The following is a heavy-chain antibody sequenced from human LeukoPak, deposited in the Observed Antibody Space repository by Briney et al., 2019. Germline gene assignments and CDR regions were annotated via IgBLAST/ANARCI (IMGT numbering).Heavy chain of an antibody. CDR3: ARAVTVTTPPLYYYGMDV. D-gene: IGHD4-17*01. V-gene: IGHV3-48*01. J-gene: IGHJ6*02. CDR1: GFSFSRYT. Sequence: GGSLRLSCAASGFSFSRYTMSWVRQAPGKGLEWISYISSSSTTIKYADSVKGRFIISRDNAKNSVYLQMNSLRAEDTAVYYCARAVTVTTPPLYYYGMDVWGQGTTVTVSS. CDR2: ISSSSTTI.